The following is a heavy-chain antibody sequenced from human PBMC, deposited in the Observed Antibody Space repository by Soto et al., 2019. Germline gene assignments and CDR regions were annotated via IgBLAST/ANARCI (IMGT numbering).Heavy chain of an antibody. Sequence: QVQLVQSRAEVKTPGSSVEVSCKASGGIFSSFSITWVRQVPGHGLEWMGGIIPMTGTPNYAEKFQGRLTLTADASTRTAYLVLSSLKSEDTAVYYCARGPILPGATSWLDPWGQGTVVIVSS. V-gene: IGHV1-69*01. CDR2: IIPMTGTP. J-gene: IGHJ5*02. CDR3: ARGPILPGATSWLDP. CDR1: GGIFSSFS. D-gene: IGHD2-2*01.